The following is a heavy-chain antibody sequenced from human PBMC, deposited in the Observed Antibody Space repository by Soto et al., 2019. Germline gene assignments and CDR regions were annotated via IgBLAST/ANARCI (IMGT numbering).Heavy chain of an antibody. CDR1: GGSFSGYY. Sequence: SETLSLTCAVYGGSFSGYYWSWIRQPPGKGLEWIGEINHSGSTNYNPSLKSRVTISVDTSKNQFSLKLSSVTAADTAVYYCAYSSSSTNLVSKHQDRQFDPWGQGTLVTVSS. D-gene: IGHD6-6*01. CDR2: INHSGST. CDR3: AYSSSSTNLVSKHQDRQFDP. V-gene: IGHV4-34*01. J-gene: IGHJ5*02.